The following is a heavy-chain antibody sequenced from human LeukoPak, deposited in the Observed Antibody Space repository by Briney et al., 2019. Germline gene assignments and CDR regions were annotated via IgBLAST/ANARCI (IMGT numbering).Heavy chain of an antibody. CDR2: ISYDGSNK. V-gene: IGHV3-30-3*01. D-gene: IGHD5-18*01. CDR3: AKDIWDTAMGLFDY. Sequence: GRSLRLSCAASGFTFSSYAMHWVRQAPGKGLEWVAVISYDGSNKYYADSVKGRFTISRDNSKNTLYLQMNSLRAEDTALYYCAKDIWDTAMGLFDYWGQGTLVTVSS. J-gene: IGHJ4*02. CDR1: GFTFSSYA.